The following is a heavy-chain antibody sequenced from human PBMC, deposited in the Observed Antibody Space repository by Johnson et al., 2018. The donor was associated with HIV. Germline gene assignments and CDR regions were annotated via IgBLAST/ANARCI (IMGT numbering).Heavy chain of an antibody. CDR1: GFTFSSYA. J-gene: IGHJ3*02. CDR3: AKDRTNWGYDAFDI. D-gene: IGHD3-16*01. Sequence: QEQLVESGGGVVQPGRSLRLSCAASGFTFSSYAMHWVRQAPGKGLEWVAVISYDGSNKYYADSVKGRFTISRDNSKNTLFLQMNRLRAEDTAVYYCAKDRTNWGYDAFDIWGQGTMVTVSS. V-gene: IGHV3-30*04. CDR2: ISYDGSNK.